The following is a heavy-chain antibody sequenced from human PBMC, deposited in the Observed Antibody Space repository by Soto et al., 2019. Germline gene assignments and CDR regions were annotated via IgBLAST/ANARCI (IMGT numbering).Heavy chain of an antibody. CDR1: GDTFSSYT. J-gene: IGHJ4*02. D-gene: IGHD3-22*01. Sequence: SVKVSCKASGDTFSSYTFSWVRQAPGQGLEWMGRVIPILGITNYAQKFQGRVAITADKFTSTAYMELSSLRSEDTAMYYCARGKYYYDVSGNFDYWGQGTLVTVSS. CDR2: VIPILGIT. CDR3: ARGKYYYDVSGNFDY. V-gene: IGHV1-69*02.